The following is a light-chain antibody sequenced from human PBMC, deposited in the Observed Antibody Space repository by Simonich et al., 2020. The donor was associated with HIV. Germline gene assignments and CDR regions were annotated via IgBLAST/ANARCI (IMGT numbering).Light chain of an antibody. V-gene: IGKV3-15*01. CDR2: GSS. CDR3: QQHNNWPT. J-gene: IGKJ2*01. Sequence: EIVMTQSPATLSVSPGEGATLSCRASQSVSSDLAWYQQKPGQAPRLLICGSSTRATGVPARFSGSGSGTEFTLTISSLRSEDFAVYYCQQHNNWPTFGQGTKLEIK. CDR1: QSVSSD.